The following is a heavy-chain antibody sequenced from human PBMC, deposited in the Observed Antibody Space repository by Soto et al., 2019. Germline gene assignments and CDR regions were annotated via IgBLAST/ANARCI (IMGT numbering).Heavy chain of an antibody. D-gene: IGHD2-2*01. V-gene: IGHV1-69*01. CDR1: RGTFSIYT. CDR3: AITPMKVVPAASEFDC. J-gene: IGHJ4*02. Sequence: QVQLVQSGAEVKKPGSSVKVSCKASRGTFSIYTINWVRQAPGQGLEWMGGIIPVFGTTNYAQKFQGRVTITAAESTSTADMKVSSLRAEDTAGYYCAITPMKVVPAASEFDCWGQGTVVTVSS. CDR2: IIPVFGTT.